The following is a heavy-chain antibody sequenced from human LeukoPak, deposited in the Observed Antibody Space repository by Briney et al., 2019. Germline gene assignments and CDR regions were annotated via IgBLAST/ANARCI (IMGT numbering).Heavy chain of an antibody. D-gene: IGHD1-26*01. CDR3: ARDFGGSRYFFDY. CDR1: VFTFSRYG. Sequence: GGSLRLSCEVSVFTFSRYGMHWVRQAPGKGLEWVAVIWSDGKNKYYSDSVEGRFTISRDNSKNTLSLQMNSLRAEDTAVYYCARDFGGSRYFFDYWGHGTLVTVSS. V-gene: IGHV3-33*01. J-gene: IGHJ4*01. CDR2: IWSDGKNK.